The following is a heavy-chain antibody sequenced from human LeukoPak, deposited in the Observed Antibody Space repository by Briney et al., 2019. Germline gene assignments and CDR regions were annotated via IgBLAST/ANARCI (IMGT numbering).Heavy chain of an antibody. D-gene: IGHD6-13*01. CDR3: ARAGRAAAGTGDY. CDR1: GGSISSGDYY. CDR2: IYYSGST. Sequence: PSETLSLTCTVSGGSISSGDYYWSWIRQPPGKGLEWIGYIYYSGSTYYNPSLKSRVTISVDTSKNQFSLKLSSVTAADTAVYHCARAGRAAAGTGDYWGQGTLVTVSS. V-gene: IGHV4-30-4*08. J-gene: IGHJ4*02.